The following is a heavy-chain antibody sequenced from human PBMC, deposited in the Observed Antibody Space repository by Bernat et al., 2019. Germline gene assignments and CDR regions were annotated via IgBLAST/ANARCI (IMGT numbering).Heavy chain of an antibody. J-gene: IGHJ6*02. D-gene: IGHD5-18*01. Sequence: QVQLVESGGGVVQPGRSLRLSCAASGFSFSRYAMHWVRQAPGKGLEWVAVISYDGSNKYYADSVKGRFTISRDHPQNTPYLQMNSLRAEDTAVYYCARGSHRPTCIHNYYYVMDVWGQGTTVTVSS. CDR1: GFSFSRYA. CDR3: ARGSHRPTCIHNYYYVMDV. CDR2: ISYDGSNK. V-gene: IGHV3-30-3*01.